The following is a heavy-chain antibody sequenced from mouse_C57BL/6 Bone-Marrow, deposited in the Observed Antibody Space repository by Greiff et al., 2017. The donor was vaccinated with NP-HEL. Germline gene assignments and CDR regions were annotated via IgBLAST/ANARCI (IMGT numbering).Heavy chain of an antibody. CDR2: IRSKSSNYAT. CDR3: VRHDGSSSYWYFDV. Sequence: EVKLVESGGGLVQPKGSLKLSCAASGFTFNTYAMHWVRQAPGKGLEWVARIRSKSSNYATYYADSVKDRFTISRDDSQSMLYLQMNNLKTEDTAMYYCVRHDGSSSYWYFDVWGTGTTVTVSS. V-gene: IGHV10-3*01. CDR1: GFTFNTYA. D-gene: IGHD1-1*01. J-gene: IGHJ1*03.